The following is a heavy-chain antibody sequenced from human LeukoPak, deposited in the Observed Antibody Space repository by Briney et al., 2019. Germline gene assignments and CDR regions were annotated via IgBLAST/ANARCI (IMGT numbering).Heavy chain of an antibody. Sequence: PSETLSLTCTVSGGSISSSYWSWIRQPPGKGLEWIGYISYSGSTNYNPSLKSRVTISVDTSKNQFSLKLSSVTAADTAVYYCARVIAVAGAYFDYWGQGTLVTVSS. J-gene: IGHJ4*02. CDR2: ISYSGST. CDR3: ARVIAVAGAYFDY. CDR1: GGSISSSY. V-gene: IGHV4-59*08. D-gene: IGHD6-19*01.